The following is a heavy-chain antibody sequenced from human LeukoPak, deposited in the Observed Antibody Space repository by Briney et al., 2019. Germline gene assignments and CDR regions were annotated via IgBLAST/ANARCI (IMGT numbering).Heavy chain of an antibody. J-gene: IGHJ6*03. V-gene: IGHV4-59*01. CDR1: GDSITRYY. CDR2: IYNTGST. D-gene: IGHD3-3*01. CDR3: ARGGDYDFWSGYSNYYYMDV. Sequence: SETLSLTCTVSGDSITRYYWIWIRQPPGKGLEWIGYIYNTGSTSYNPSLKSRVTISEDTSKNQFSLKLSSVTAADTAVYYCARGGDYDFWSGYSNYYYMDVWGKGTTVTVSS.